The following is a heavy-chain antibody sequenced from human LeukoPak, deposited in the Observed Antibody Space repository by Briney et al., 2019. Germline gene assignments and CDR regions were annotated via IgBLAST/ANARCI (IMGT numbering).Heavy chain of an antibody. D-gene: IGHD3-22*01. V-gene: IGHV4-38-2*02. Sequence: SETLSLTCTVSGYSISSGYYWGWIRQPPGKGLEWIGSVYHSGSTYYNPSLKSRVTISVDTSKNQFSLKLSSVTAADAAVYYCARHGNYYDTSQSDPWGQGTLVTVSS. CDR1: GYSISSGYY. J-gene: IGHJ5*02. CDR3: ARHGNYYDTSQSDP. CDR2: VYHSGST.